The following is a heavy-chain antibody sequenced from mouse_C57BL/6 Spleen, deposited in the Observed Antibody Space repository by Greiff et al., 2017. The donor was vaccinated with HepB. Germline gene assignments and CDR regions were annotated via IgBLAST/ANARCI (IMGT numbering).Heavy chain of an antibody. CDR2: IYPRSGNT. D-gene: IGHD1-1*01. Sequence: VKLVESGAELARPGASVKLSCKASGYTFTSYGISWVKQRTGQGLEWIGEIYPRSGNTYYNEKFKGKATLTADKSSSTAYMELRSLTSEDSAVYFCARGIGSSYFDYWGQGTTLTVSS. J-gene: IGHJ2*01. CDR1: GYTFTSYG. CDR3: ARGIGSSYFDY. V-gene: IGHV1-81*01.